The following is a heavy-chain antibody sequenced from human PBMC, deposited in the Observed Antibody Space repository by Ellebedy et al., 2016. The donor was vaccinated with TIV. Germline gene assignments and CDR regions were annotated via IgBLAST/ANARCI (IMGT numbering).Heavy chain of an antibody. CDR1: GFTFSNYW. CDR3: ARDQWLGRAYYFDF. D-gene: IGHD6-19*01. V-gene: IGHV3-7*01. Sequence: GESLKITCAASGFTFSNYWMTWVRQAPGKGLEWVANIKQDGSEKYYVDSVKGRFHISRDNAKNSVYLQMNSLTDEDTAVYYCARDQWLGRAYYFDFWGQGTLVTVSS. CDR2: IKQDGSEK. J-gene: IGHJ4*02.